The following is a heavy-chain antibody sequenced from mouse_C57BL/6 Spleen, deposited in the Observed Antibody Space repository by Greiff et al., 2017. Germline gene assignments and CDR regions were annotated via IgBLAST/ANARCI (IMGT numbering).Heavy chain of an antibody. CDR2: IDPSDSYT. CDR3: ARNDYLCY. Sequence: QVQLQQPGAELVMPGASVKLSCKASGYTFTSYWMPWVKQRPGQGLEWIGEIDPSDSYTNYNQKFKGKSTLTVDKSSSTAYMQLSSLTSEDSAVYYCARNDYLCYWGQGITLSV. V-gene: IGHV1-69*01. J-gene: IGHJ2*01. CDR1: GYTFTSYW. D-gene: IGHD2-4*01.